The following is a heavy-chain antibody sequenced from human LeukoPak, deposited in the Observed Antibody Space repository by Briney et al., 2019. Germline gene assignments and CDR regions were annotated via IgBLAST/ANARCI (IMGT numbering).Heavy chain of an antibody. Sequence: WGSLRLSCVDSGFTFSTFGMNWVRQAPGKGLEWVSYISSSRATIYYSDSVKGRFTISRDDAKSSLYLQMNSLRAEDTALYYCARMSTGYYDDYWGQGTLVTVSS. CDR1: GFTFSTFG. V-gene: IGHV3-48*01. CDR3: ARMSTGYYDDY. CDR2: ISSSRATI. D-gene: IGHD3-9*01. J-gene: IGHJ4*02.